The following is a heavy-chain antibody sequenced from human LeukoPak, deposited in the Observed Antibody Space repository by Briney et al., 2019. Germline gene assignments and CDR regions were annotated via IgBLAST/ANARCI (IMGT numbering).Heavy chain of an antibody. CDR3: ARDQAEEHYDILTGYYTFFLYYYYYMDV. CDR1: GFTFSSYW. D-gene: IGHD3-9*01. V-gene: IGHV3-7*01. CDR2: IKKDGSEK. Sequence: GGSLRLSCAASGFTFSSYWMSWVRQAPGKGLEWVANIKKDGSEKYYVDSVKGRFTISRDNAKKSLYLQMNSLRAEDTAVYYCARDQAEEHYDILTGYYTFFLYYYYYMDVWGKGTTVTVSS. J-gene: IGHJ6*03.